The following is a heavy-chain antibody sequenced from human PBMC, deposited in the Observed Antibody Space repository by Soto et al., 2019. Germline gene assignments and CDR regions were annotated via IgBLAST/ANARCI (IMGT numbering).Heavy chain of an antibody. CDR1: GYTFTSYG. Sequence: ASVKVSCKASGYTFTSYGISWVRQAPGQGLEWMGWISAYNGNTNYAQKLQGRVTMTTDTSTSTACMELRSLRSDDTAVYYCARDQDFWSGYFSDYWGQGTLVTVSS. V-gene: IGHV1-18*04. CDR3: ARDQDFWSGYFSDY. D-gene: IGHD3-3*01. CDR2: ISAYNGNT. J-gene: IGHJ4*02.